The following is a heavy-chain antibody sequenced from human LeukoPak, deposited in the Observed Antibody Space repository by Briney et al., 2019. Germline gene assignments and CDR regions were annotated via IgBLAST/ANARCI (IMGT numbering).Heavy chain of an antibody. CDR1: GYSFVNYW. V-gene: IGHV5-51*01. CDR2: LYPGDSEN. Sequence: GESLKISCKGSGYSFVNYWIGWVRQMPGKGLEWMGILYPGDSENRYSPSFQGQVTISDDKSISTAFLQWSSLKASDTAIYYCARATGDDGYFDYWGQGTLVTVSS. CDR3: ARATGDDGYFDY. J-gene: IGHJ4*02.